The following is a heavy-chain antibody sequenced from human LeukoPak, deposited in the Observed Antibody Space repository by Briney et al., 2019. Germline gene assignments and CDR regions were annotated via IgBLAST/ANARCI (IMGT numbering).Heavy chain of an antibody. Sequence: SGTLSLTCAVYGGSFSGYYWSWIRQPPGKGLEWIGQINHTGSTNYNPSLKSRVTISIDTSKNQFSLKLSSVTAADTAVYYCARYYDFWSGNYGIDPWGQGTLVTVSS. CDR2: INHTGST. D-gene: IGHD3-3*01. V-gene: IGHV4-34*01. J-gene: IGHJ5*02. CDR3: ARYYDFWSGNYGIDP. CDR1: GGSFSGYY.